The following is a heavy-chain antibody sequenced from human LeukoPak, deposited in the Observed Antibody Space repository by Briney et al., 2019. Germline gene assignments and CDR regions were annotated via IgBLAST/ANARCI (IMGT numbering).Heavy chain of an antibody. CDR2: ISSSGSTI. D-gene: IGHD7-27*01. Sequence: GGSLRLSCAASGSTFSSYEMNWVRQAPGKGLELVSYISSSGSTIYYADSVKGRFTISRDNAKNSLYLQMNSLRAEDTAVYYCASPHWGAGTFFDYWGQGTLVTVSS. CDR1: GSTFSSYE. CDR3: ASPHWGAGTFFDY. V-gene: IGHV3-48*03. J-gene: IGHJ4*02.